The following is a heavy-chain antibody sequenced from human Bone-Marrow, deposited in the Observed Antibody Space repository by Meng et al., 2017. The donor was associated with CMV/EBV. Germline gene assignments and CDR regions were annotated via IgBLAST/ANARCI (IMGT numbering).Heavy chain of an antibody. CDR2: ISAYNGNT. J-gene: IGHJ6*02. Sequence: ASVNVSCKASGYTFTSYGISWVRQAPGQGLEWMGWISAYNGNTNYAQKLQGRATMTTDTSTSTAYMELRSLTSDDTAVYYCARAAAAAGTIYYYGMDVWGQGTTVTVSS. D-gene: IGHD6-13*01. CDR1: GYTFTSYG. V-gene: IGHV1-18*01. CDR3: ARAAAAAGTIYYYGMDV.